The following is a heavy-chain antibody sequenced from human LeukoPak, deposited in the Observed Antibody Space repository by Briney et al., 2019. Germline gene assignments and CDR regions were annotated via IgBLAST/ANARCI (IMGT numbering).Heavy chain of an antibody. D-gene: IGHD3-22*01. V-gene: IGHV3-23*01. J-gene: IGHJ4*02. CDR1: GFMLSSTW. CDR3: AKGSYYDSSGSFYFDY. Sequence: GGSLRLSCAASGFMLSSTWMHWVRQAPGKGLVWVSGISGSGDNTYYADSVKGRFTISRDNSKNTLYVQVNSLGTEDTAAYYCAKGSYYDSSGSFYFDYWGQGTLVTVSS. CDR2: ISGSGDNT.